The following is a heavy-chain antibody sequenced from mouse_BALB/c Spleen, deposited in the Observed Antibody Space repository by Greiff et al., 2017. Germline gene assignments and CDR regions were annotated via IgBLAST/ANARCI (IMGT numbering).Heavy chain of an antibody. Sequence: QVQLKASGAELVRPGASVTLSCKASGYTFTDYEMHWVKQTPVHGLEWIGAIDPETGGTAYNQKFKGKATLTADKSSSTAYMELRSLTSEDSAVYYCTRKNYRYDSYAMDYWGQGTSVTVSS. CDR3: TRKNYRYDSYAMDY. V-gene: IGHV1-15*01. D-gene: IGHD2-14*01. J-gene: IGHJ4*01. CDR2: IDPETGGT. CDR1: GYTFTDYE.